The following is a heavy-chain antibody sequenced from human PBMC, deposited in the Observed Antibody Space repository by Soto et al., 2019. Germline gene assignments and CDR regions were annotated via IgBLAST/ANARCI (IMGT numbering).Heavy chain of an antibody. Sequence: EVQLVESGGGLVKPGGSLRLSCAASGFTFSNAWMSWVRQAPGKGLEWVGRIKSKTDGGTTDYAAPVKGRFTISRDESKNTLYLQMNSLKTEDTAVYYCTTGGHSSGWYRAPGGGFDYWGQGTLVTVSS. CDR1: GFTFSNAW. D-gene: IGHD6-19*01. J-gene: IGHJ4*02. CDR2: IKSKTDGGTT. V-gene: IGHV3-15*01. CDR3: TTGGHSSGWYRAPGGGFDY.